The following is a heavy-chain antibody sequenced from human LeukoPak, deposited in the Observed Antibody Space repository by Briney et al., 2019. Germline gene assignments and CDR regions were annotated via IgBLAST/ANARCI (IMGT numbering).Heavy chain of an antibody. D-gene: IGHD1-26*01. CDR3: VRGAVGTGVWFDP. J-gene: IGHJ5*02. CDR2: INIDGATT. Sequence: GGSLRLSCAASRFTFSGYWMHWVRQAPGKGLEWVSRINIDGATTNYADSVKGRFTISRDNAKSTLHLQMNSLRADDTAVYYCVRGAVGTGVWFDPWGQGTLVTVSS. CDR1: RFTFSGYW. V-gene: IGHV3-74*01.